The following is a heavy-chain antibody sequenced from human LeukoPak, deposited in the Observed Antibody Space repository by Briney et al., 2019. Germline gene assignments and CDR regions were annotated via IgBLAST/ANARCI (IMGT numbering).Heavy chain of an antibody. V-gene: IGHV3-30*02. CDR1: GFTFSSYD. J-gene: IGHJ3*02. D-gene: IGHD4-17*01. CDR2: MWNEESHK. CDR3: AKGRERGADYGDFTAAFDI. Sequence: AGSLRLSCVPSGFTFSSYDMHWVRQVPGRGLEWVAVMWNEESHKLHGDSVKGRSPIPRDNSKNTLYLQMKSLRAEDTSVYYCAKGRERGADYGDFTAAFDIWGQGTMVTVSS.